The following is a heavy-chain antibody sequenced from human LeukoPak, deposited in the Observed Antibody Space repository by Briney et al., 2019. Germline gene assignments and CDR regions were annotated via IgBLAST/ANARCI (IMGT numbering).Heavy chain of an antibody. CDR2: IDGSAGST. CDR3: AKDSGRGYSYGYFDY. V-gene: IGHV3-23*01. J-gene: IGHJ4*02. Sequence: GGSLRLSCAASGFTFSSYAMSWVRQAPGKGLEWVSAIDGSAGSTYYADSVKGRFTIARDNSKNTLFLQMNSPRAEDTAIYYCAKDSGRGYSYGYFDYWGQGNLVTVSS. D-gene: IGHD5-18*01. CDR1: GFTFSSYA.